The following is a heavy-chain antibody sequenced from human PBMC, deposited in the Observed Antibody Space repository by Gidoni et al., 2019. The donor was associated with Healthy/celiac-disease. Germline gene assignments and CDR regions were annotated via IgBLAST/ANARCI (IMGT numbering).Heavy chain of an antibody. D-gene: IGHD3-22*01. V-gene: IGHV3-30*03. CDR1: GFPFSSLG. CDR2: ISYDGSNK. J-gene: IGHJ4*02. Sequence: QVQLVESGGGVVQPGRSLRLSCAASGFPFSSLGMHWVRQAPGKGLGWVAVISYDGSNKYYADSVKGRFTISRDNSKNTLYLQMNSLRAEDTAVYYCARDHPYYYDSSGPSDYWGQGTLVTVSS. CDR3: ARDHPYYYDSSGPSDY.